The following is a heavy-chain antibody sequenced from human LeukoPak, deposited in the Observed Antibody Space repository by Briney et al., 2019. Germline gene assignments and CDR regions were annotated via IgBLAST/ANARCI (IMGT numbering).Heavy chain of an antibody. CDR3: ARGPPLTFDHTPEGYYHYYMDV. CDR2: IIPIFATT. V-gene: IGHV1-69*13. D-gene: IGHD1-14*01. J-gene: IGHJ6*03. Sequence: SVKVSCKASGGTFSSYAISWVRQAPGQGLEWMGGIIPIFATTNYAQAFQGRVSLTADESTSTVYMELSGLRYDDTAVYYCARGPPLTFDHTPEGYYHYYMDVWGEGTTVTISS. CDR1: GGTFSSYA.